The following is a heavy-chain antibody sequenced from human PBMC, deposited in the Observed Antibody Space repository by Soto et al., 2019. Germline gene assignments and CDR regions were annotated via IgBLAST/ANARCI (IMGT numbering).Heavy chain of an antibody. CDR3: ASGAFRGYSYGYFDY. J-gene: IGHJ4*02. CDR2: IYYSGST. Sequence: SETLSLTCTVSGGSISRGGYYWSWIRQHPGKGLEWIGYIYYSGSTYYNPSLKSRVTISVDTSKNQFSLKLSSVTAADTAVYYCASGAFRGYSYGYFDYWGQGTLVTVSS. D-gene: IGHD5-18*01. V-gene: IGHV4-31*03. CDR1: GGSISRGGYY.